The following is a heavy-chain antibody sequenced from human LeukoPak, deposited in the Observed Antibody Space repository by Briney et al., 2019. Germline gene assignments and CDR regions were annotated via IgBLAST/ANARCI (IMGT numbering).Heavy chain of an antibody. V-gene: IGHV3-30*02. CDR1: GFNFTTYG. D-gene: IGHD1-26*01. Sequence: GGSLRLSCAASGFNFTTYGMHWVRQPPGKGLEWVALVWYDGSIKYYADSVKGRFTISRDNSKNTLYLQMNSLRAEDTAVYYCAKDRSGSYGVRGYFDYWGQGNLVTVSS. J-gene: IGHJ4*02. CDR3: AKDRSGSYGVRGYFDY. CDR2: VWYDGSIK.